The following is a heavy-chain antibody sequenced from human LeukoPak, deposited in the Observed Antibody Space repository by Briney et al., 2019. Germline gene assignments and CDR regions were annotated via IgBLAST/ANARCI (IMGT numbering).Heavy chain of an antibody. D-gene: IGHD3-22*01. V-gene: IGHV3-20*04. CDR2: INWNGGST. Sequence: PGGSLRLSCAASGFTFSSYSMNWVRQAPGKGLEWVSGINWNGGSTGYADSVKGRFTISRDNAKNSLYLQMNSLRAEDTALYYCAREWSSGYDYWGQGTLVTVSS. CDR3: AREWSSGYDY. J-gene: IGHJ4*02. CDR1: GFTFSSYS.